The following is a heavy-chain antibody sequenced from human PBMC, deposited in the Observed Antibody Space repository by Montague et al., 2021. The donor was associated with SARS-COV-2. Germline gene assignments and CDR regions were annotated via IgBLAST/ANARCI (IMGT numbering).Heavy chain of an antibody. J-gene: IGHJ6*02. CDR2: INQDGGEK. CDR3: ATFKYCTTSTCAVEPYYYYYSGMDV. Sequence: SLRLSCAASGFGFSRYWMTWVRQAPGKGLEWMANINQDGGEKYYVDSVKGRFTVSRDNAKNSLYLQLNSLRGEDTAVYYCATFKYCTTSTCAVEPYYYYYSGMDVWGQGTTVTVSS. CDR1: GFGFSRYW. V-gene: IGHV3-7*01. D-gene: IGHD2-8*01.